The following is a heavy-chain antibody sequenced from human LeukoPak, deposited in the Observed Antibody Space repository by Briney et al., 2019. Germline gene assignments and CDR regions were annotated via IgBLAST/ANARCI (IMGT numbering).Heavy chain of an antibody. CDR2: IIPILGIA. Sequence: SVKVSCKASGGTFSSYAISWVRQAPGQGLEWMGRIIPILGIANYAQKFQGRVTITADKSTSTAYMELSSLRSEDTAVYYCARDEGSGYDNYWGQGTLVTVSS. J-gene: IGHJ4*02. CDR1: GGTFSSYA. D-gene: IGHD5-12*01. CDR3: ARDEGSGYDNY. V-gene: IGHV1-69*04.